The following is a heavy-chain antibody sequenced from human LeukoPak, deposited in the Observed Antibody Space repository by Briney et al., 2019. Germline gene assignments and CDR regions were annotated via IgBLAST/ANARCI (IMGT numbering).Heavy chain of an antibody. CDR3: AVSVGIAVAGTTPFDY. CDR1: GFTFSSYG. D-gene: IGHD6-19*01. CDR2: INSDESST. J-gene: IGHJ4*02. V-gene: IGHV3-74*01. Sequence: PGRSLRLSCAASGFTFSSYGMHWVRQAPGKGLVWVSRINSDESSTSYADSVKGRLTISRDNAKNTLYLQMNSLRAEDTAVYYCAVSVGIAVAGTTPFDYWGQGTLVTVSS.